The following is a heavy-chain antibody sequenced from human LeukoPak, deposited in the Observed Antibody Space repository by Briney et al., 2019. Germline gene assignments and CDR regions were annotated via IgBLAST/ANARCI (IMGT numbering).Heavy chain of an antibody. CDR2: INAYNGNT. J-gene: IGHJ3*02. CDR1: GYTFTSYG. CDR3: ARDNVGGHYSYPVDAFDI. Sequence: ASVKVSCKASGYTFTSYGISWVRQAPGQGLEWMGWINAYNGNTNYAQKLQGRVTMTTDTSTSTAYMELRSLKSDDTAVYYCARDNVGGHYSYPVDAFDIWGQGTMVTVSS. D-gene: IGHD3-22*01. V-gene: IGHV1-18*01.